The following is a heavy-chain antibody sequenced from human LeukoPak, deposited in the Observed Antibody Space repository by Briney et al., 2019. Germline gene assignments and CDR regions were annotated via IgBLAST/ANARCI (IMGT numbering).Heavy chain of an antibody. CDR3: VRGGQGAVDY. Sequence: GGSLRLSCAASGFTFSSHWMHWVRQAPAKGLVWVSFINNDGRVTRYEDSVKGRFTIYRDNAKNTVYLQMNSLRAGERAMYDCVRGGQGAVDYWGPGTLVTVS. J-gene: IGHJ4*02. CDR1: GFTFSSHW. CDR2: INNDGRVT. V-gene: IGHV3-74*01. D-gene: IGHD3-16*01.